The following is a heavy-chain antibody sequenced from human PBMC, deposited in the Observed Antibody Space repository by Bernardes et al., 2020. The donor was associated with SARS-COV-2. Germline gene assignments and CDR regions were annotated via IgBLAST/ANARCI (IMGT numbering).Heavy chain of an antibody. CDR3: ARGRMGGTYYDFWSGYMSQGDWFDP. D-gene: IGHD3-3*01. V-gene: IGHV4-34*01. J-gene: IGHJ5*02. CDR1: GGSFSGYY. CDR2: INHSGST. Sequence: SETLSLTCAVYGGSFSGYYWSWIRQPPGKGLEWIGEINHSGSTNYNPSLKSRVTISVDTSKNQFSLKLSSVTAADTAVYYCARGRMGGTYYDFWSGYMSQGDWFDPWGQGTLVTVSS.